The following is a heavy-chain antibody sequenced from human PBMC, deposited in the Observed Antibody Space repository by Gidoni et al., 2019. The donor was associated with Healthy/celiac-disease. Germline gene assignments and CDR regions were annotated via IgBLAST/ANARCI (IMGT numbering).Heavy chain of an antibody. Sequence: EVQLVESGGGVVKPGGSRRRSCAASGFTFSNAWISWVRQAPGKGLEWVGRIKSTTDGGPTDHPAPVKGRFTISRDDSKNTLFLQMNSLKTVDTAVYYCTPYPYVLLWFGESKYYFDYWGQGTLVTVSS. V-gene: IGHV3-15*01. D-gene: IGHD3-10*01. J-gene: IGHJ4*02. CDR2: IKSTTDGGPT. CDR1: GFTFSNAW. CDR3: TPYPYVLLWFGESKYYFDY.